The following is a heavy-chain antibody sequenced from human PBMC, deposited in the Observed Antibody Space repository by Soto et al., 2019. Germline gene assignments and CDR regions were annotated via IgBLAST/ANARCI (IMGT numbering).Heavy chain of an antibody. CDR1: GFTFSGSA. J-gene: IGHJ4*02. D-gene: IGHD5-12*01. CDR3: TRHGGYHNETSDY. Sequence: EVQLVESGGGLVQSGGSLKLSCTASGFTFSGSAIHWARQASGKGLEWVGRIRSERNSYATAYAASLEGRVAISRDDSKNAAYLQINSLKIEDTAVYYCTRHGGYHNETSDYWGQGTLVTVSS. V-gene: IGHV3-73*02. CDR2: IRSERNSYAT.